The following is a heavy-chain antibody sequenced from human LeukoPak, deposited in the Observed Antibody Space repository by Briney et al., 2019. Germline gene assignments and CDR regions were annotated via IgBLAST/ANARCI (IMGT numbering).Heavy chain of an antibody. V-gene: IGHV4-34*01. D-gene: IGHD2-15*01. J-gene: IGHJ4*02. CDR2: INHSGST. CDR3: ARVWFATSFDY. CDR1: GGSFSGYY. Sequence: SETLSLTCAVYGGSFSGYYWSWIRQPPGKGLEWIGEINHSGSTNYNPSLKSRVTISVDTSKNQFSLKLSSVTAADTAVYYCARVWFATSFDYWGQGTLVTVSS.